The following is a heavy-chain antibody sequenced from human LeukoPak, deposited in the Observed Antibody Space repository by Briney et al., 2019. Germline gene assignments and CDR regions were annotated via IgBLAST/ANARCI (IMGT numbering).Heavy chain of an antibody. Sequence: GASVKVSCKASGGTFSSYAISWVRQAPGQGLEWMAGIMPIFGTVNYAQKFQGRVAITADKSTSTAYMELSSLRSDDTAVYYCARVGSYYDISTGHTDYWGQGTLVTVSS. J-gene: IGHJ4*02. CDR2: IMPIFGTV. D-gene: IGHD3-9*01. CDR3: ARVGSYYDISTGHTDY. V-gene: IGHV1-69*06. CDR1: GGTFSSYA.